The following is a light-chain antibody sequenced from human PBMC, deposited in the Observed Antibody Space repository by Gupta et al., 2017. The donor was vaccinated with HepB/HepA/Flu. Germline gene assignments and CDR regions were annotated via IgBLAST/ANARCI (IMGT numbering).Light chain of an antibody. CDR1: QRVSNQ. V-gene: IGKV3-15*01. CDR3: QQYNNWPRT. J-gene: IGKJ2*02. CDR2: GAS. Sequence: EIVMTQSPATLSVSPGERATLSCSASQRVSNQLAWYQQTPGQAPRLLIYGASARATGIPARFSGSGSGTEFTLTISGLHSEDFAVYYCQQYNNWPRTFGQGTKLEIK.